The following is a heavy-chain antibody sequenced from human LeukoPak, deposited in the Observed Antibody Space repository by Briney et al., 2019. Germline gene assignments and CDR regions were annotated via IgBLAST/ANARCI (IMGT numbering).Heavy chain of an antibody. Sequence: SETLSLTCAVSGGSISSSNWWSWVRQPPGKGLEWIGEIYHSGSTNYNPSLNSRVTISVDKSKNQFSLQLNSVTPEDTAVYHCARDRTVEMATIMGSGYYYYYYYMDVWGKGTTVTISS. CDR3: ARDRTVEMATIMGSGYYYYYYYMDV. D-gene: IGHD5-24*01. CDR2: IYHSGST. J-gene: IGHJ6*03. CDR1: GGSISSSNW. V-gene: IGHV4-4*02.